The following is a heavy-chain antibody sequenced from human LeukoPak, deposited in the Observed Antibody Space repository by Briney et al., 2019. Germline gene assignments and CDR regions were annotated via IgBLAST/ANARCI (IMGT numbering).Heavy chain of an antibody. CDR1: GFPFSSYA. V-gene: IGHV3-64D*09. CDR2: ISDSGGST. CDR3: VRGYSFGPYGMDV. J-gene: IGHJ6*02. Sequence: GGSLRLSCSASGFPFSSYAMHWVRQAPGKRLKYVSAISDSGGSTYYADSVKGRFTISRDNSKNTLYLQMSSLRAEDTAVYFCVRGYSFGPYGMDVWGQGTTVTVSS. D-gene: IGHD2-15*01.